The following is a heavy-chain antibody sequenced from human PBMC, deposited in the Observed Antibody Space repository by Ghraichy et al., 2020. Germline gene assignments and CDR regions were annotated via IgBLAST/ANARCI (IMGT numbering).Heavy chain of an antibody. V-gene: IGHV3-7*03. CDR3: ARGGSWSAGDY. CDR2: IKPDGSEK. D-gene: IGHD2-8*01. J-gene: IGHJ4*02. CDR1: GFTFSSHW. Sequence: GGSLRLSCAASGFTFSSHWMSWVRQAPGKGLEWVAIIKPDGSEKYYVDSVKGRFTISRDNAKNSLYLQMKSLRAEDTAVYYCARGGSWSAGDYWGQGTLVTVSS.